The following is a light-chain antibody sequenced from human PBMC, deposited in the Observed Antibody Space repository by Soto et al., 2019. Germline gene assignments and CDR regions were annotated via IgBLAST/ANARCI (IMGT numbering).Light chain of an antibody. CDR2: GAS. V-gene: IGKV3-15*01. Sequence: EMVMTQSPATLSVSPGERATLSCRASQSVSSNLAWYQQKPGQAPRLLIYGASTRATGVPARFSGSGSGTECTLTISSLPSEDFAVYYCQQYNNWPAYTFGQGTKLEIK. CDR3: QQYNNWPAYT. CDR1: QSVSSN. J-gene: IGKJ2*01.